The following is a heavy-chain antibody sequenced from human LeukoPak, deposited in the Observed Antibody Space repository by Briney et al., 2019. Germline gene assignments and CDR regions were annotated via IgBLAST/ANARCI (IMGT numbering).Heavy chain of an antibody. V-gene: IGHV4-34*01. J-gene: IGHJ4*02. CDR2: ISQSGST. D-gene: IGHD2-15*01. CDR3: ARGRYCSGGSCYYY. Sequence: PSETLSLTCTAYGESFSGYYWTWIRQPPGKGLEWIGEISQSGSTNYNPSLKSRVTMSVDTSKNQFSLKLSSVTAADTAVYYCARGRYCSGGSCYYYWGQGTLVTVSS. CDR1: GESFSGYY.